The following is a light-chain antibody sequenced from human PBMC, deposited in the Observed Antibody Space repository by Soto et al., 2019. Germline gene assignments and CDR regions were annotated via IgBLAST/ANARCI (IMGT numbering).Light chain of an antibody. J-gene: IGKJ5*01. CDR2: DAS. V-gene: IGKV3-11*01. CDR1: QSVSSY. CDR3: QQYSDLPMT. Sequence: EIVLTQSPATLSLSPWERATLSCRASQSVSSYLAWYQQKPGQAPRLLIYDASNRATGIPARFSGSGSGTDFTLTISSLEPEDFAVYFCQQYSDLPMTFGQGTRLEIK.